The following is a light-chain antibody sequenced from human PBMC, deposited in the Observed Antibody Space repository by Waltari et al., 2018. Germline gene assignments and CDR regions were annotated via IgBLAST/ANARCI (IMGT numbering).Light chain of an antibody. Sequence: DIQMTQSPTSLSAFVVDRVTITCQASKDISNFLNWYQQKPGKAPINLIYEASRLEAGVPSRFWARGSGADFILSINGLHPEHMATYYCQQFDNFPITLGQGPRLEIK. CDR2: EAS. V-gene: IGKV1-33*01. CDR1: KDISNF. CDR3: QQFDNFPIT. J-gene: IGKJ5*01.